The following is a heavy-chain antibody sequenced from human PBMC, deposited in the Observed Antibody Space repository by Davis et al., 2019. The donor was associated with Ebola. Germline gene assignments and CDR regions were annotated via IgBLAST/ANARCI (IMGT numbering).Heavy chain of an antibody. V-gene: IGHV3-9*01. D-gene: IGHD3-3*01. CDR3: ARGHPRRGITIFGVEPYYYYGMDV. CDR1: GFTFDDYA. CDR2: ISWNSGSI. J-gene: IGHJ6*04. Sequence: PGGSLRLSCAASGFTFDDYAMHWVRQAPGKGLEWVSGISWNSGSIGYADSVKGRFTISRDNAKNTLYLQMNSLRAEDTAVYYCARGHPRRGITIFGVEPYYYYGMDVWGKGTTVTVSS.